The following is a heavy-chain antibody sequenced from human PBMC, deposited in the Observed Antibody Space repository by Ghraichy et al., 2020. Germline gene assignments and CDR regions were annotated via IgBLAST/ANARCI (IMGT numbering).Heavy chain of an antibody. V-gene: IGHV5-51*01. CDR1: GYIFTDDW. CDR3: ARALFKSRFDA. J-gene: IGHJ5*02. CDR2: IFPGDSDT. Sequence: GESLNISCKGSGYIFTDDWMAWVRQGPGQGLEWMGPIFPGDSDTTYSPSFQGQVSISVDKSISTVFLRWNSLKASDTAIYYCARALFKSRFDAWGQGT.